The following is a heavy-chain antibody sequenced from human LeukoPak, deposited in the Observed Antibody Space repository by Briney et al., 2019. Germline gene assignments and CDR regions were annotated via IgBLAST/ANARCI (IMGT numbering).Heavy chain of an antibody. V-gene: IGHV1-2*02. J-gene: IGHJ1*01. CDR3: AREYSASEH. Sequence: GASVKVSCKASGGTFSSYAISWVRQAPGQGLEWMAWIDPNNGDTHYAQNFQGRITVTRDTSISTVYMELSRLTSDDTAVYYCAREYSASEHWGQGTLVTVSS. CDR1: GGTFSSYA. CDR2: IDPNNGDT. D-gene: IGHD4-11*01.